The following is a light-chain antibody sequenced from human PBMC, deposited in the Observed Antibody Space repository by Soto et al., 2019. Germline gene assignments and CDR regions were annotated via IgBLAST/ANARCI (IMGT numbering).Light chain of an antibody. Sequence: QSVLTQPPSASGTPGQRVTISCYGSSSNIGSNPVNWYQQLPGTAPKLLIYANDQRPSGVPARFSGSKSGTSASLAISGLQSEDEADYYCSAWDDSLNGSGVFGTGTKLTVL. CDR3: SAWDDSLNGSGV. J-gene: IGLJ1*01. CDR1: SSNIGSNP. CDR2: AND. V-gene: IGLV1-44*01.